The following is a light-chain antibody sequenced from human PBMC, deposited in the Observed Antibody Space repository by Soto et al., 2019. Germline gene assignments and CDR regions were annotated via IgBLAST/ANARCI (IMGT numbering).Light chain of an antibody. CDR1: QDTSNS. CDR2: DAS. J-gene: IGKJ3*01. Sequence: DFQMTQSPSSLSASVGDRVTITCQPSQDTSNSLNWYQQNPGKAPKLLIYDASNLETGVPSRFCGGGSGTDFTFTIRSLQPEDIATYYCQHYDNVLALTFGPGTKVDIK. V-gene: IGKV1-33*01. CDR3: QHYDNVLALT.